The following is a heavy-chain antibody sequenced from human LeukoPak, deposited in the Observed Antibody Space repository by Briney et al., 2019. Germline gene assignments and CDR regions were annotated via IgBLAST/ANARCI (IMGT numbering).Heavy chain of an antibody. CDR2: INSDGTRT. V-gene: IGHV3-74*01. D-gene: IGHD2-15*01. CDR3: ARDRSRWSVAPDADV. CDR1: GFAFNDYW. Sequence: GGSLRLSCAASGFAFNDYWMNWVRQFPGKGLMWVARINSDGTRTTCADPVKGRFTVSRDNAKNTLYLQMNSLRAEDTAVYYCARDRSRWSVAPDADVWGQGTTVTVSS. J-gene: IGHJ6*02.